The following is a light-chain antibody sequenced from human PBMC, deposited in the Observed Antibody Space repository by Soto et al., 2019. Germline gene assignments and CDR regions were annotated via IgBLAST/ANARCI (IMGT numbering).Light chain of an antibody. CDR3: HQDSAFLLTCSCD. CDR2: EAS. Sequence: GERATLSCRASQSVPNNYLAWYQQKPGQAPSLLIYEASTRATGIPDRFSGSGFGADFTLTISIFFPEDVGICYCHQDSAFLLTCSCDIG. V-gene: IGKV3D-20*02. J-gene: IGKJ1*01. CDR1: QSVPNNY.